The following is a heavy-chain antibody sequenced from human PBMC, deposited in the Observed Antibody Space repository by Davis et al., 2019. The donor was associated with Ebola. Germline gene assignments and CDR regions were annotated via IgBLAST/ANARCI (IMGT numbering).Heavy chain of an antibody. V-gene: IGHV1-8*02. CDR1: GYTFTGYY. D-gene: IGHD5-24*01. CDR3: ARDRGYGSKIYWYFDL. CDR2: MNPNSGNT. J-gene: IGHJ2*01. Sequence: ASVKVSCKASGYTFTGYYMHWVRQAPGQGLEWMGWMNPNSGNTGYAQKFQGRITMTRNISISTAYMELSSLRAEDTAVYYCARDRGYGSKIYWYFDLWGRGTLVTVSS.